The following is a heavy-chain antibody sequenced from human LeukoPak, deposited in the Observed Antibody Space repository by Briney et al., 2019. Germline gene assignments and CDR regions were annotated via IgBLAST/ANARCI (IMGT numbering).Heavy chain of an antibody. CDR3: ARDRNYYDSSGCYSPY. CDR1: GGSISSGDYY. D-gene: IGHD3-22*01. CDR2: IYYSGST. V-gene: IGHV4-30-4*08. J-gene: IGHJ4*02. Sequence: SETLSLTCAVSGGSISSGDYYWSWIRQPPGKGLEWIGYIYYSGSTYYNPSLKSRVTISVDTSKNQFSLKLSSVTAADTAVYYCARDRNYYDSSGCYSPYWGQGTLVTVSS.